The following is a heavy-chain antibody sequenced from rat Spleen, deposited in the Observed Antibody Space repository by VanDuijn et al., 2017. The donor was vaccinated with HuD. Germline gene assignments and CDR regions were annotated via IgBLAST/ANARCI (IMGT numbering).Heavy chain of an antibody. J-gene: IGHJ2*01. Sequence: EVQLQESGPGLVKPSQSLSLTCSVTDYSITSNYWDWIRKFPGNKMEWMGYISYSGSTSYHPSLKSRVSITRDTSKNQFFLQLNSVTTEDTATYYCATLGLAYYFDYWGQGVMVTVSS. CDR2: ISYSGST. D-gene: IGHD4-2*01. V-gene: IGHV3-1*01. CDR3: ATLGLAYYFDY. CDR1: DYSITSNY.